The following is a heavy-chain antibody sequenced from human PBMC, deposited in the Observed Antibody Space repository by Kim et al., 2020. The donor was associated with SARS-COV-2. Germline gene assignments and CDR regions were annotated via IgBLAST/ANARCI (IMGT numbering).Heavy chain of an antibody. Sequence: SETLSLTCTVSGGSISSSRYYWGWIHQPPGKGLEGIGSIYYSGSTYYNPSLKSRVTISVDTSKNQFSLKLSSVTAADTAVYYCARYKGYCSGGSCYGTFDYWGQGTLVTVSS. J-gene: IGHJ4*02. D-gene: IGHD2-15*01. CDR3: ARYKGYCSGGSCYGTFDY. V-gene: IGHV4-39*01. CDR2: IYYSGST. CDR1: GGSISSSRYY.